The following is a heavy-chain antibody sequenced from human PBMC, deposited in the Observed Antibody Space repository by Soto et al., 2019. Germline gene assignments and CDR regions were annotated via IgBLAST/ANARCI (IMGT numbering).Heavy chain of an antibody. V-gene: IGHV4-31*03. CDR3: ARDLRGYYYGMDV. CDR2: IYYSGST. J-gene: IGHJ6*02. Sequence: SETLSLTCTVSGGSISSGGYYWSWIRHHPGKGLEWIGYIYYSGSTYYNPSLKSRVTISVDTSKNQFSLKLSSVTAADTAVYYCARDLRGYYYGMDVWGQGTTVTVSS. CDR1: GGSISSGGYY. D-gene: IGHD3-16*01.